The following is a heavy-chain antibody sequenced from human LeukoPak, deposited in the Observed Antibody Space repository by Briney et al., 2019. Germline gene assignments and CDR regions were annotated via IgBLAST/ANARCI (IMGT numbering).Heavy chain of an antibody. D-gene: IGHD3-16*01. J-gene: IGHJ4*02. CDR2: IYHSGST. Sequence: SETLSLTCAVSGGSISSGGYTWSCIRQPPGKGLEWIGYIYHSGSTYYNPSLKSRVTISVDRSKNQFSLKLSSETAADTAVYYCARNGGDHPYYFDYWGEGTLVTVSS. V-gene: IGHV4-30-2*01. CDR3: ARNGGDHPYYFDY. CDR1: GGSISSGGYT.